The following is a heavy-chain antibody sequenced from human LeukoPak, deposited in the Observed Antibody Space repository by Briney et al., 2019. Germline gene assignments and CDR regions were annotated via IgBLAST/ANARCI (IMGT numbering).Heavy chain of an antibody. D-gene: IGHD5-18*01. Sequence: SETLSLTCTVSGGSITSHYWSWIRQPPGEGLEWVAYVLDSVRTKDNPSLHSRLTLSADTSKNQFSLRLSSETAADTAVYYCATIKRGSISGYFDFWGQGIKVTVSS. J-gene: IGHJ4*02. CDR2: VLDSVRT. V-gene: IGHV4-59*11. CDR3: ATIKRGSISGYFDF. CDR1: GGSITSHY.